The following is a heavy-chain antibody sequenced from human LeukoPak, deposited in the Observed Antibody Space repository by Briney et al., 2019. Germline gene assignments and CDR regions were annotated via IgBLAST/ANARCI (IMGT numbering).Heavy chain of an antibody. CDR3: ARQFTDYDFWSGFWGGHYFDY. Sequence: SETLSLTCAVSGYSISSGYYWGWIRQPPGKGLEWIGSIYHSGSTYYNPSLKSRVTISVDTSKNQFSLKLSSVTAADTAVYYCARQFTDYDFWSGFWGGHYFDYWGQGTLVTVSS. CDR1: GYSISSGYY. J-gene: IGHJ4*02. V-gene: IGHV4-38-2*01. CDR2: IYHSGST. D-gene: IGHD3-3*01.